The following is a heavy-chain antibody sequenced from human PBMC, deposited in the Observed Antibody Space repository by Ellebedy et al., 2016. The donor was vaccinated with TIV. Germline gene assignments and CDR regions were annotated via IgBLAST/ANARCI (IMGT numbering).Heavy chain of an antibody. D-gene: IGHD2-21*02. J-gene: IGHJ4*02. Sequence: MPGGSLRLSCTVSGGAISSYYWSRIRQPPGKGLEWIGYSGSTNYNPSLKSRVTISVDTSKNLFSLKLSSVTAADTAVYYCARLGVCGDDCYSLDYWGQGTLVTVSS. CDR2: SGST. CDR1: GGAISSYY. CDR3: ARLGVCGDDCYSLDY. V-gene: IGHV4-59*08.